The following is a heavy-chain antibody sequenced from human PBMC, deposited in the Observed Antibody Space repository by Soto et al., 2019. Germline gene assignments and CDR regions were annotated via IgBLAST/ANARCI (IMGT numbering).Heavy chain of an antibody. D-gene: IGHD3-10*01. J-gene: IGHJ5*02. V-gene: IGHV4-34*01. Sequence: ETLSLTCAVYGGSFSGYYWSWIRQPPGKGLEWIGEINHSGSTNYNPSLKSRVTISVDTSKNQFSLKLSSVTAADTAVYYCARGGLSYYYGSGSYWAKNWFDPWGQGTLVTVSS. CDR2: INHSGST. CDR3: ARGGLSYYYGSGSYWAKNWFDP. CDR1: GGSFSGYY.